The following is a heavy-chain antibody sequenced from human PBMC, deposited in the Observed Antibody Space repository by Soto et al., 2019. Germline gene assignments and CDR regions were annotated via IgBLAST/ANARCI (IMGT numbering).Heavy chain of an antibody. CDR1: GGSFNRHT. V-gene: IGHV1-69*01. CDR3: ARGWGYDSTDYYYAY. CDR2: IIPIFGTA. J-gene: IGHJ4*02. D-gene: IGHD3-22*01. Sequence: QAQLVQSGAEVRKPGSSVRVSCKASGGSFNRHTISWVRQAPGQGLEWMGGIIPIFGTANHAQKFQGRVTIIADESTSTVNMELSSLRSDDTAIYYCARGWGYDSTDYYYAYWGQGTLVIVSS.